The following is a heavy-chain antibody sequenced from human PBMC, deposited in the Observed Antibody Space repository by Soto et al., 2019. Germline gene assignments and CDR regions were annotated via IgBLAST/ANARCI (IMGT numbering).Heavy chain of an antibody. V-gene: IGHV3-21*01. CDR3: ARVRGYSYGSLDY. CDR2: ISSSSSYI. J-gene: IGHJ4*02. Sequence: EVQLVESGGGLVKPGGSLRLSCAASGFTFSSYSMNWVRQAPGKGLEWVSSISSSSSYIYYADSVKGRFTISRDNAKNSLYLQMNILRVEDTAVYYCARVRGYSYGSLDYWGQGTLVTVSS. CDR1: GFTFSSYS. D-gene: IGHD5-18*01.